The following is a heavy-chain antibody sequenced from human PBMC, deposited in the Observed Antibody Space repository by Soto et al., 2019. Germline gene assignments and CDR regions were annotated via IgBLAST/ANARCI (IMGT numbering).Heavy chain of an antibody. V-gene: IGHV4-31*03. CDR3: ARNCCNSFVYGY. CDR2: IFYTGST. Sequence: PSQTRSLTCTVSGGSISSGGYYWSWIRQHAGNGLEWIGKIFYTGSTTYNPSLNSRVTISVDTSKNQFSLKLKSVTAADTAVYYCARNCCNSFVYGYWGQGTLVTV. J-gene: IGHJ4*02. D-gene: IGHD2-8*01. CDR1: GGSISSGGYY.